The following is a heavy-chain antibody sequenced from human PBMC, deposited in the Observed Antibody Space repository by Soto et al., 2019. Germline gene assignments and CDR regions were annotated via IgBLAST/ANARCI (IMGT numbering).Heavy chain of an antibody. J-gene: IGHJ4*02. CDR3: TRRFTPNCSGGSCYPFDY. CDR1: GFTFSGSA. V-gene: IGHV3-73*01. CDR2: IRSKANSYAT. D-gene: IGHD2-15*01. Sequence: GGSLRLSCAASGFTFSGSAMHWVRQASGKGLEWVGRIRSKANSYATAYAASVKGRFTISREDSKNTAYLQMNSLKTEDTAVYYCTRRFTPNCSGGSCYPFDYWGQGTLVTVAS.